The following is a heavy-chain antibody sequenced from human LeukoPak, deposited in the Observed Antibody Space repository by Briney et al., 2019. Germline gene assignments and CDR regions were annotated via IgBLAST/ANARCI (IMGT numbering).Heavy chain of an antibody. CDR2: ISSSSSYI. Sequence: GGSLRLSCAASGFTFSSYSMNWVRQAPGKGLEWVSSISSSSSYIYYADSVKGRFTTSRDNAKNSLYLQMNSLRAEDAAVYYCARGGGSYSNFDYWGQGTLVTVSS. CDR1: GFTFSSYS. J-gene: IGHJ4*02. D-gene: IGHD1-26*01. V-gene: IGHV3-21*01. CDR3: ARGGGSYSNFDY.